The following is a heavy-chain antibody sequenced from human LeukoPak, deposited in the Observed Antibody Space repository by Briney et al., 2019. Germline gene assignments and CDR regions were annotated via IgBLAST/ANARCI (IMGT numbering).Heavy chain of an antibody. CDR3: ARGIRDCSRTTCYQPFDY. D-gene: IGHD2-2*01. V-gene: IGHV3-53*01. CDR2: VYSGGHT. CDR1: GFVFRSYA. Sequence: GGSLRLSCAASGFVFRSYAMSWVRQAPGKGLEWVSIVYSGGHTYYADSVKGRFTISRDKSKNTLYLQMSSLRAEDTAVYYCARGIRDCSRTTCYQPFDYWGQGALVTVSS. J-gene: IGHJ4*02.